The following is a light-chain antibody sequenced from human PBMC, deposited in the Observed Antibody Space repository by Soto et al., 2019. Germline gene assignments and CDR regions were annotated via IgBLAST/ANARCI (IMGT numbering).Light chain of an antibody. J-gene: IGKJ4*01. V-gene: IGKV4-1*01. Sequence: DIVMTQSPDSLAVSLGERATINCKSSQSVLYSSNNKNYLAWYQQEPGQPPKLLIYCASTRESGVPDRFSGSGSGTDFTLTISSLQAEDVEVYYCQQYYSSPLTFGGGTKGEIK. CDR3: QQYYSSPLT. CDR1: QSVLYSSNNKNY. CDR2: CAS.